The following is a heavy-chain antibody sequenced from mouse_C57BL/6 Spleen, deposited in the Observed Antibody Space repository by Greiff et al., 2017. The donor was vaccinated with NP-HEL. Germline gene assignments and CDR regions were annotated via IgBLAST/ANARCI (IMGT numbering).Heavy chain of an antibody. V-gene: IGHV1-53*01. D-gene: IGHD1-1*01. CDR2: INPSNGGT. Sequence: QVQLQQPGTELVKPGASVKLSCKASGYTFTSYWMHWVKQRPGQGLEWIGNINPSNGGTNYNEKFKSKATLTVDKSSSTAYMQLSSLTSEDSAVYYCARAPRGSSPYYAMDYWGQGTSVTVSS. CDR3: ARAPRGSSPYYAMDY. CDR1: GYTFTSYW. J-gene: IGHJ4*01.